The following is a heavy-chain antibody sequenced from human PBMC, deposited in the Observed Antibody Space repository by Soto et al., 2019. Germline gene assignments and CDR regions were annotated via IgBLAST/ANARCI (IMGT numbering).Heavy chain of an antibody. CDR3: AKAYSSGFYYYHYMDV. D-gene: IGHD6-19*01. J-gene: IGHJ6*03. CDR1: GFTFSSYG. Sequence: GGSLRLSCAASGFTFSSYGMHWVRQAPGKGLEWVAVISYDGSNKYYADYVKGRFTISRDNSKNTLYLQMNSLRAEDTAVYYCAKAYSSGFYYYHYMDVWGKGTTVTVSS. CDR2: ISYDGSNK. V-gene: IGHV3-30*18.